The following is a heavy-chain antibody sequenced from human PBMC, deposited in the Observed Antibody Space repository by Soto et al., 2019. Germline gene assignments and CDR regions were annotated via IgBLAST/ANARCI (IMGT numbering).Heavy chain of an antibody. J-gene: IGHJ4*02. CDR3: ARTDYSKIDY. D-gene: IGHD4-4*01. CDR2: VYYTGTT. V-gene: IGHV4-59*01. CDR1: DGSINNYY. Sequence: SETLSLTCTVSDGSINNYYWSWIRQPPGGTLEWIGHVYYTGTTNYSPSLRSRVTISLDTSRNQFSLKLSSVTAADTAVYYCARTDYSKIDYWGQGTLVTVPS.